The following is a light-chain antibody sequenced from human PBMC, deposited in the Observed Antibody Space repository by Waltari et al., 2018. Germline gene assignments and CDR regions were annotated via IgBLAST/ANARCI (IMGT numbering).Light chain of an antibody. CDR3: LLFYSGAQV. J-gene: IGLJ3*02. V-gene: IGLV7-46*01. Sequence: QAVVTQEPSLTVSPGGTVTLTCGSSTGAGPSGQFPYWIQQKPGQAPRTLIYDTSNRPSLTPARFSGSLLGGKAALTLSGAQPEDEAEYYCLLFYSGAQVFGGGTKLTVL. CDR2: DTS. CDR1: TGAGPSGQF.